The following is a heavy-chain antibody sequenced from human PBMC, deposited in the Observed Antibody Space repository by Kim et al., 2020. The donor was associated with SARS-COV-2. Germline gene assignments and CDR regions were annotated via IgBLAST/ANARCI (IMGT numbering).Heavy chain of an antibody. CDR3: APGEGMDV. J-gene: IGHJ6*02. D-gene: IGHD7-27*01. V-gene: IGHV3-30*03. CDR2: ISYDGSNK. CDR1: GFTFSSYG. Sequence: GGSLRLSCAASGFTFSSYGMHWVRQAPGKGLEWVAVISYDGSNKYYADSVKGRFTISRDNSKNTLYLQMNSLRAEDTAVYYCAPGEGMDVWGQGTTVTVSS.